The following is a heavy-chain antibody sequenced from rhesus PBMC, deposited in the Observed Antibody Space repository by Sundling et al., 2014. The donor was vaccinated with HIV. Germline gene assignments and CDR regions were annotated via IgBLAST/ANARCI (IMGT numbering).Heavy chain of an antibody. V-gene: IGHV3-178*01. CDR2: ISNGGVST. Sequence: EVQLVESGGGLAKPGGSLRLSCAASGFTFSDYYMDWARQAPGKGLEWVSRISNGGVSTWYADSVKGRFTISRENAKNTLYLQLDSLRAEDTAVYYCARTWEFAGTDERSFDYWGQGILVTVSS. CDR3: ARTWEFAGTDERSFDY. D-gene: IGHD1-1*01. CDR1: GFTFSDYY. J-gene: IGHJ4*01.